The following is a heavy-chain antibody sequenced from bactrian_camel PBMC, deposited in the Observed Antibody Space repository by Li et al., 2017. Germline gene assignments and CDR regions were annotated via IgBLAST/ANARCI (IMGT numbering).Heavy chain of an antibody. CDR1: GFPFDERD. V-gene: IGHV3S55*01. CDR2: IKIDGAT. J-gene: IGHJ4*01. CDR3: AADHNEGMGWVRGDNEFNY. D-gene: IGHD5*01. Sequence: VQLVESGGRSVQAGGFLTLECIGSGFPFDERDMHWYRQAPGNECELVASIKIDGATLYADSAKGRFAISRDNAKNMVSLQMASLKPEDTAVYYCAADHNEGMGWVRGDNEFNYWGQGTQVTVS.